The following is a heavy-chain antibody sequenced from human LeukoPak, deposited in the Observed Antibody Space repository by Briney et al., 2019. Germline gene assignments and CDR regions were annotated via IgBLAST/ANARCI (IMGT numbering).Heavy chain of an antibody. J-gene: IGHJ5*02. CDR3: ARGGATVLGTRADWFDA. V-gene: IGHV1-2*02. CDR1: GYTFTGNY. CDR2: INPTTGGT. Sequence: ASVKVSRTASGYTFTGNYLTWLRQAPGQGFEWMGWINPTTGGTNFAQKFQGRVTMTRDTYINTVYMELTGLISDDTAVYYCARGGATVLGTRADWFDAWGQGTLVTVSS. D-gene: IGHD2/OR15-2a*01.